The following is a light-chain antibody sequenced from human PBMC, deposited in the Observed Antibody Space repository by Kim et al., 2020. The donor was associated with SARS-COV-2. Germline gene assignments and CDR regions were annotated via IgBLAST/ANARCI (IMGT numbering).Light chain of an antibody. CDR2: LEGSGSY. Sequence: SSVKLTCTLSSGHSSYIIAWHQQQPGKAPRYLMKLEGSGSYNKGSEVPDRFSGSSSGADRYLTISNLQSEDEADYYCETWDSNTRVFGGGTQLTVL. CDR1: SGHSSYI. CDR3: ETWDSNTRV. V-gene: IGLV4-60*03. J-gene: IGLJ2*01.